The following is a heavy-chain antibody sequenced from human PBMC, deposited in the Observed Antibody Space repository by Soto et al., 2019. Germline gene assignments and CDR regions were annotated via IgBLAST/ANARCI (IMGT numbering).Heavy chain of an antibody. J-gene: IGHJ4*02. V-gene: IGHV1-8*01. D-gene: IGHD6-19*01. CDR2: MNPNSGNT. CDR3: ARSWIVVAGTGSVTDY. Sequence: ASVKVSCKASEYTFTSYDINWVRQATGQGLEWMGWMNPNSGNTGYAQKFQGRVTMTRNTSISTAYMELSSLGSEDTAVYYCARSWIVVAGTGSVTDYLGQATPVTVSS. CDR1: EYTFTSYD.